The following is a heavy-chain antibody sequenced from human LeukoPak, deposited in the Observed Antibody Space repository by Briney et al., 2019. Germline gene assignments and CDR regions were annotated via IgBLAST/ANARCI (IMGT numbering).Heavy chain of an antibody. CDR1: GYTFTSYG. D-gene: IGHD3-3*01. V-gene: IGHV1-8*03. Sequence: ASVKVSCKASGYTFTSYGISWVRQASGQGLEWMGWMSPNSGYTGYSRKFQGRVSITRDTSIGTACLELSSLRSDDTAVYYCARNPYETGHFDPWGQGTLVTVSS. CDR3: ARNPYETGHFDP. CDR2: MSPNSGYT. J-gene: IGHJ5*02.